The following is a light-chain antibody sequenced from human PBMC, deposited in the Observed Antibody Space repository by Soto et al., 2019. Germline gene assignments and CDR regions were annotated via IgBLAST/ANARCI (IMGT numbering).Light chain of an antibody. CDR3: CSYAGSYTHV. V-gene: IGLV2-11*01. CDR1: SSDIGGYNY. J-gene: IGLJ1*01. Sequence: QSALTQPASVSGSPGQSITISCTGGSSDIGGYNYVSWYQQHPGKAPKLIMYDVTKRPSGVPDRFSGSKSGNTASLTISGLQAEDEADYYCCSYAGSYTHVFGTGTKLTVL. CDR2: DVT.